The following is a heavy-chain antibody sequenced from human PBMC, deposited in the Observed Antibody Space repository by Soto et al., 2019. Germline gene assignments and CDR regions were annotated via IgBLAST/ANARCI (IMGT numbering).Heavy chain of an antibody. Sequence: ASVKVSCKASGYTFTSYYMHWVRQAPGQGLEWMGIINPSGGSTSYAKKFQGRVTMTRDTSTSTVYMELSSLRSEDTAVYYCARDEVGATYFDYWGQGTLVTVSS. D-gene: IGHD1-26*01. CDR1: GYTFTSYY. J-gene: IGHJ4*02. CDR3: ARDEVGATYFDY. CDR2: INPSGGST. V-gene: IGHV1-46*01.